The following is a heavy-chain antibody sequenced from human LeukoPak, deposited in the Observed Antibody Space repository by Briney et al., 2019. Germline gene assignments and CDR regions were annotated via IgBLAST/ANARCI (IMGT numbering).Heavy chain of an antibody. CDR1: GFTFSSYA. Sequence: GRSLRLSCAASGFTFSSYAMHWVRQAPGKGLEWVAVISYDGSNKYYADSVKGRFTISRDNPKNTLYLQMNSLRAEDTAVYYCARDFWYDILTGRFDYWGQGTLVTVSS. J-gene: IGHJ4*02. CDR3: ARDFWYDILTGRFDY. D-gene: IGHD3-9*01. V-gene: IGHV3-30*04. CDR2: ISYDGSNK.